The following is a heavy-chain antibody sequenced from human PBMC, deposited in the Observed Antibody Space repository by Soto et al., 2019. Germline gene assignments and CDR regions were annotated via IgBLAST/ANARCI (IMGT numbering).Heavy chain of an antibody. J-gene: IGHJ6*02. CDR3: ALDIGCYGMDV. CDR1: GGSISSGGYY. Sequence: TLSLTCTVSGGSISSGGYYWSWIRQPPGKALEWLALIDWDDDKYYSTSLKTRLTISKDTSKNQVVLTMTNMDPVDTATYYCALDIGCYGMDVWGQGTTVTVSS. D-gene: IGHD3-9*01. CDR2: IDWDDDK. V-gene: IGHV2-70*01.